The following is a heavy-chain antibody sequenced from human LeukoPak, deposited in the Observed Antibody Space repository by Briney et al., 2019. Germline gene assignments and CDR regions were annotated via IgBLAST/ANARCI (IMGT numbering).Heavy chain of an antibody. V-gene: IGHV3-73*01. CDR1: TFTSSACD. D-gene: IGHD6-25*01. J-gene: IGHJ4*02. CDR2: ITTKANSYAA. CDR3: TTYKSGHY. Sequence: GGSLTLSCAASTFTSSACDIHWVRQASGKGLEWVGRITTKANSYAAAYAASLKGRFTISRDDSKNTAYLQMNSLRTEDTALYYCTTYKSGHYWGQGTLVTVSS.